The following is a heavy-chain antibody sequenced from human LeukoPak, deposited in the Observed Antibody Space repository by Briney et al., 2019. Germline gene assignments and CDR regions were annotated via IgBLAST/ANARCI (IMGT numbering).Heavy chain of an antibody. J-gene: IGHJ6*04. CDR1: EFTFSSYE. V-gene: IGHV3-48*03. D-gene: IGHD3-10*02. Sequence: PGGSLRLSCAASEFTFSSYEMNWVRQAPGKGLEWVSVKGRFTIFRDNAKNSLYLQMNSLRAEDTAVYYCAELGITMIGGVWGKGTTVTISS. CDR3: AELGITMIGGV.